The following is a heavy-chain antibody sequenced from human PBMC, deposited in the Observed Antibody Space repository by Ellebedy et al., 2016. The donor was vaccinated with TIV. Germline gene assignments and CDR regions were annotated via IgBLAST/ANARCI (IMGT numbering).Heavy chain of an antibody. V-gene: IGHV4-59*13. CDR1: GGAINNYF. Sequence: MPGGSLRLSCGVSGGAINNYFWAWIRQPPGGKLEYIECYHNNGDTNYNPSLRGRVTVSVDTSKNHFSLDLRSLTAADTAVYFCAGASQWLAFEYWGLGVLVTVSS. J-gene: IGHJ4*02. CDR2: YHNNGDT. D-gene: IGHD6-19*01. CDR3: AGASQWLAFEY.